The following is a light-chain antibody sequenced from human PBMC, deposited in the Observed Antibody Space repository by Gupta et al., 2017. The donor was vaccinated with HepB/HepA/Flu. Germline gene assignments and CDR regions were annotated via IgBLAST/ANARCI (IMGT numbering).Light chain of an antibody. J-gene: IGLJ2*01. CDR2: SNN. V-gene: IGLV1-44*01. Sequence: QPVLTQPPSASGAPGPRVTLSCSGSSSNIGSNTVNWYQQRPGTAPKLLIYSNNQRPSGVPDRFSGSKSGTSASLAISGLQSEDEADYYCAAWDDSLNGRVVFGGGTKLTVL. CDR3: AAWDDSLNGRVV. CDR1: SSNIGSNT.